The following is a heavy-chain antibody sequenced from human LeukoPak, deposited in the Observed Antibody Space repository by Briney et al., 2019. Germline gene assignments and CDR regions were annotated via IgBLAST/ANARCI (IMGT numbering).Heavy chain of an antibody. V-gene: IGHV3-48*04. Sequence: PGGSLRLSCAASGFTFSIHDVNCGRESPGKGLEWVSFINSKSSTIYYAVSVKGRCTISRDNAKTSLSLQMNSLSAEDSAVYYCTSHTGTGDALRPFHIWGQGTMVTVSS. D-gene: IGHD2-21*02. CDR3: TSHTGTGDALRPFHI. CDR2: INSKSSTI. CDR1: GFTFSIHD. J-gene: IGHJ3*02.